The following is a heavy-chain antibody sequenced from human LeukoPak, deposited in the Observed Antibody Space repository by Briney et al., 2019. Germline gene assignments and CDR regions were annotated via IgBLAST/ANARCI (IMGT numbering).Heavy chain of an antibody. Sequence: PTETLSLTCTVSGASINTYYWSWIRQPPGKGLEWIGYIYYSGTTSYNPSLKTRVTISIDTSKNQFSLKLSSVTAADTAVYYCARVLRPMASQYYFDYWGQGTLVTVSS. CDR2: IYYSGTT. V-gene: IGHV4-59*01. J-gene: IGHJ4*02. D-gene: IGHD3-10*01. CDR3: ARVLRPMASQYYFDY. CDR1: GASINTYY.